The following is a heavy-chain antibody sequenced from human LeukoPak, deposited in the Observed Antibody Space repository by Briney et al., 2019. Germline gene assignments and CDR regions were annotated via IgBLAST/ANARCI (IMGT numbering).Heavy chain of an antibody. CDR3: ARGSRTIVTTKFARGHYMDV. CDR2: IKQDGSEK. V-gene: IGHV3-7*01. D-gene: IGHD5-12*01. J-gene: IGHJ6*03. CDR1: GFTFSSYW. Sequence: PGGSLRLSRAASGFTFSSYWMTWVRQAPGKGLEWVANIKQDGSEKYYVDSVKGRFTISRDNSKNTLYLQMNSLRAEDTAVYYSARGSRTIVTTKFARGHYMDVWGKGTTVTVSS.